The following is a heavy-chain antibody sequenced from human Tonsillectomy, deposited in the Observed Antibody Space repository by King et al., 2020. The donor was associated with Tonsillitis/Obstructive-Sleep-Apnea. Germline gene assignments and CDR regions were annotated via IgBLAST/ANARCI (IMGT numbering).Heavy chain of an antibody. D-gene: IGHD6-13*01. CDR2: IYWDDDK. CDR1: GFSLSTSGVG. V-gene: IGHV2-5*02. CDR3: AHSISAGAWDV. J-gene: IGHJ6*02. Sequence: ITLKESGPTLVKPTQTLTLTCTFSGFSLSTSGVGVGWIRQPPGKALEWLALIYWDDDKLYSPSLKSRLTITKDTSKSQVVVTMTNMDPVDTATYFCAHSISAGAWDVWGQGATVTVSS.